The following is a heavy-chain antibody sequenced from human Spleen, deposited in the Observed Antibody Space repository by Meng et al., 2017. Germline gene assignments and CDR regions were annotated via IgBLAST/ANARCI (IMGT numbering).Heavy chain of an antibody. Sequence: GGSLRLSCAASGFTFSSYAMHWVRQAPGKGLEWVAVISYDGSNKYYADSVKGRFTISRDNSKNTLYLQMNSLRAEDTAVYYCAREGGNSSGWYGFDYWGQGTLVTVSS. V-gene: IGHV3-30*01. D-gene: IGHD6-19*01. CDR3: AREGGNSSGWYGFDY. CDR1: GFTFSSYA. CDR2: ISYDGSNK. J-gene: IGHJ4*02.